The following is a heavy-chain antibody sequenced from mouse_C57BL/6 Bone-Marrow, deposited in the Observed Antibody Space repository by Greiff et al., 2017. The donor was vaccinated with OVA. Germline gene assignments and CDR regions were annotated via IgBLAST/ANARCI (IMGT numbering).Heavy chain of an antibody. CDR2: FNPGSGGT. V-gene: IGHV1-54*01. J-gene: IGHJ1*03. CDR3: ARCRWHYWYFDV. Sequence: QVQLQQSGAELVRPGTSVKVSCKASGYAFTNYLIEWVKQRPGQGLEWIGVFNPGSGGTNYNEKFKGKATLTADKSSSTAYMQLSSLTSEDSAVDVCARCRWHYWYFDVWGTGTTVTVSS. CDR1: GYAFTNYL. D-gene: IGHD2-3*01.